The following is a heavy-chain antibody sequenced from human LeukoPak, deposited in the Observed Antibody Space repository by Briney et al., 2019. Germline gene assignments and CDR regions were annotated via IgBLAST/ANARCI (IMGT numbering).Heavy chain of an antibody. CDR1: GFTFSSYA. CDR2: ISGSGENT. CDR3: AKAPVTTCRGAYCYPFDY. V-gene: IGHV3-23*01. D-gene: IGHD2-21*01. Sequence: GGSLRLSCAASGFTFSSYAMSWVRQAPGKGLEWVSAISGSGENTYYADSVKGRFTISRDNSKNTLYLQMNSLGAEDTAVYYCAKAPVTTCRGAYCYPFDYWGQGTLVTVSS. J-gene: IGHJ4*02.